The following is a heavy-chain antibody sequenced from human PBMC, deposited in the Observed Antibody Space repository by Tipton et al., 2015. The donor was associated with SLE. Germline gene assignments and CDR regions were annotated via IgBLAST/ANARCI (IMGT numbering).Heavy chain of an antibody. D-gene: IGHD3-10*01. CDR2: INHRGST. CDR1: GGSFSGYY. Sequence: TLSLTCAVYGGSFSGYYWSWIRQPPGKGLEWIGEINHRGSTNYNPSLKSRVTISVDTSKNQFSLKLSSVTAADTAVYYCARGGNAFDIWGQGTMVTVSS. V-gene: IGHV4-34*01. CDR3: ARGGNAFDI. J-gene: IGHJ3*02.